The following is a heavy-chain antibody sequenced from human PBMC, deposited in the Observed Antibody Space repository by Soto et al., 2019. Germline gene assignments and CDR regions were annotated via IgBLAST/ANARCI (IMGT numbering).Heavy chain of an antibody. CDR1: DFTFINAW. CDR2: IKSKTDGGTT. V-gene: IGHV3-15*07. D-gene: IGHD3-9*01. CDR3: TTDTPRTLTGPL. Sequence: EVQLVESGGGLVKPGGSLRLSCAPSDFTFINAWMNWVCQAPGKGLEWVARIKSKTDGGTTDYAAPVKGRFTISRDDSENTLYLQMNSLNTEDIAVYYCTTDTPRTLTGPLWGQGTLVTVSS. J-gene: IGHJ4*02.